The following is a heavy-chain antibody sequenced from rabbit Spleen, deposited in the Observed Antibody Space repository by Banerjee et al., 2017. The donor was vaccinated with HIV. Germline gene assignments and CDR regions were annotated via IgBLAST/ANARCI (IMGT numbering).Heavy chain of an antibody. CDR3: ARDTSSSFSSYGMDL. V-gene: IGHV1S45*01. J-gene: IGHJ6*01. D-gene: IGHD1-1*01. CDR2: INTATGKA. CDR1: GFSFSDRDV. Sequence: QEQLEESGGGLVKPEGSLTLTCKASGFSFSDRDVMCWVRQAPGKGLEWIACINTATGKAVYASWAKGRFTISKTSSTTVTLQMTGLTAADTATYFCARDTSSSFSSYGMDLWGQGTLVTVS.